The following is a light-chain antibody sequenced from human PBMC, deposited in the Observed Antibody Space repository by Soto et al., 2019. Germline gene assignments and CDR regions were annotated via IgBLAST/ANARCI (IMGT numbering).Light chain of an antibody. CDR3: NSYTSSSTVV. Sequence: QSALTQPASVSGSPGQSITISCTGTSSDIGNYNYVSWYQQHPGKAPKLMIYXVXDRPSXVSNXFSGSKSGNTASLTISGLXXXXEXXYYCNSYTSSSTVVFGGGTKLTVL. J-gene: IGLJ2*01. V-gene: IGLV2-14*03. CDR1: SSDIGNYNY. CDR2: XVX.